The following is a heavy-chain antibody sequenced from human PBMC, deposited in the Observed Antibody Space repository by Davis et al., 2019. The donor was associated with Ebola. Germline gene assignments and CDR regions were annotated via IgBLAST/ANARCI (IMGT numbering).Heavy chain of an antibody. Sequence: GESLKISCAASGFTFSSYAMSWVRQAPGKGLEWVSYISSSGSTIYYADSVKGRFTISRDNAKNSLYLQMNSLRDEDTAVYYCARFSRGSYEWNFDYWGQGTLVTVSS. CDR2: ISSSGSTI. J-gene: IGHJ4*02. CDR3: ARFSRGSYEWNFDY. D-gene: IGHD1-26*01. CDR1: GFTFSSYA. V-gene: IGHV3-48*02.